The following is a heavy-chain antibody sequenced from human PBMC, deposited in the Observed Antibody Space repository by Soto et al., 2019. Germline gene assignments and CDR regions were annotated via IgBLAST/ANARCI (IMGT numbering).Heavy chain of an antibody. CDR1: GGTFSSYA. J-gene: IGHJ6*02. CDR3: ARASSNCSSTTWTPPYYYHAKDV. V-gene: IGHV1-69*19. Sequence: QVQLVQSGAEVKKPGASVNVSCKSSGGTFSSYAISWVRQAPGHGLEWMGGIIPIFGTANYAQEFQDRATFTANESTTTAYMGLRRLRSDDTAVYYSARASSNCSSTTWTPPYYYHAKDVWGQGTTVSVAS. CDR2: IIPIFGTA. D-gene: IGHD2-2*01.